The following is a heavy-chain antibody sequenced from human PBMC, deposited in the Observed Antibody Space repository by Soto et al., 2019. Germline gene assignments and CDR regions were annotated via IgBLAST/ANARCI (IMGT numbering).Heavy chain of an antibody. CDR1: GFTFSSYS. CDR3: ARIHDYYGSGSYYKTFDY. V-gene: IGHV3-48*02. CDR2: ISSSSSTI. J-gene: IGHJ4*02. Sequence: PGGSLGLSCAACGFTFSSYSMNWVRQAPGKGLEWVSYISSSSSTIYYADSVKGRFTISRDNAKNSLYLQMNSLRDEDTAVYYCARIHDYYGSGSYYKTFDYWGQGTLVPVSS. D-gene: IGHD3-10*01.